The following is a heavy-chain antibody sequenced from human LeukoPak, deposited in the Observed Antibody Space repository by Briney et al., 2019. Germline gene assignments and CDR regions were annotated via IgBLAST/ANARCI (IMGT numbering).Heavy chain of an antibody. V-gene: IGHV3-23*01. D-gene: IGHD6-19*01. CDR2: IGGSGSIT. CDR1: GFTFGSQA. CDR3: ASAGSGWYDY. Sequence: PGASLRLSCAASGFTFGSQAMSWVRQAPGKGLEWVSDIGGSGSITYYRDSVKGRFTISRDNSKNTMYLQMDSLRAEDTAVYYCASAGSGWYDYWGQGTLVTVSS. J-gene: IGHJ4*02.